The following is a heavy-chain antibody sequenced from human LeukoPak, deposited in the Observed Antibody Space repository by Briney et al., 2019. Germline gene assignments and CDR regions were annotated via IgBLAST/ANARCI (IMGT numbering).Heavy chain of an antibody. D-gene: IGHD3-9*01. J-gene: IGHJ4*02. CDR2: IYHSGST. Sequence: SETLSLTCAVSGDSISTTNWWSWVRQPPGKGLEWIGEIYHSGSTNYNPSLKSRVTISVDKSKHKFSLKLSSVTAADTAVYYCARKGYYNLAFDYWGQGTLVTVSS. V-gene: IGHV4-4*02. CDR3: ARKGYYNLAFDY. CDR1: GDSISTTNW.